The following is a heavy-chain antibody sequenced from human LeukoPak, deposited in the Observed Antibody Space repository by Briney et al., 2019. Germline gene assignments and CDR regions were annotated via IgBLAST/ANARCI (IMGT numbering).Heavy chain of an antibody. CDR2: VTGRGVGT. J-gene: IGHJ4*01. CDR3: GSDPNGDYVGALGY. V-gene: IGHV3-23*01. CDR1: GFTFSSYA. D-gene: IGHD2-8*01. Sequence: GGSLRLSCVDSGFTFSSYALAWVRQAPGKGLEWVAAVTGRGVGTHYAESVKGRFTISRDNSRNTIYLQMNSLRAEDTAIYFSGSDPNGDYVGALGYWGRGTLVTVSS.